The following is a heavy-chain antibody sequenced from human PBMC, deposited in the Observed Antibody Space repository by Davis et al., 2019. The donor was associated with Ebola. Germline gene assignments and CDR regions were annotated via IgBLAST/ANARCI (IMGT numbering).Heavy chain of an antibody. J-gene: IGHJ4*02. D-gene: IGHD2-21*01. Sequence: MPSETLSLTCAVYGGSFSGYYWSWIRQPPGKGLEWIGEINHSGSTNYNPSLKSRVTISVDTSKNQFSLKLSSVTAADTAVYYCARARGIADYWGQGTLVTVSS. CDR2: INHSGST. CDR1: GGSFSGYY. V-gene: IGHV4-34*01. CDR3: ARARGIADY.